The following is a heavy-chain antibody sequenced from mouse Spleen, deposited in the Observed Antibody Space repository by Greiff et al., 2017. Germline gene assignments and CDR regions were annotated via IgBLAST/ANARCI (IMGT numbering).Heavy chain of an antibody. J-gene: IGHJ3*01. CDR2: IYPRDGST. CDR1: GYTFTSYD. CDR3: ASIYYGNYEAY. D-gene: IGHD2-1*01. V-gene: IGHV1-85*01. Sequence: QVQLQQSGPELVKPGASVKLSCKASGYTFTSYDINWVKQRPGQGLEWIGWIYPRDGSTKYNEKFKGKATLTVDTSSSTAYMELHSLTSEDSAVYFCASIYYGNYEAYWGQGTLVTVSA.